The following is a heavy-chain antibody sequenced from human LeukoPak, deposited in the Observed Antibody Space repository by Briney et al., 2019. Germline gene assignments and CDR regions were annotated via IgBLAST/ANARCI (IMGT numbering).Heavy chain of an antibody. Sequence: ASVTVSFTASGYTFTGYYMHWVRQAPGQGLEWMGRINPNSGGTNCAQKFQGRVTMTRDTSISTAYMELSRLRSDDTAVYYCAREDCSSTSCYIDYWGQGTLVTVSS. D-gene: IGHD2-2*01. CDR1: GYTFTGYY. CDR3: AREDCSSTSCYIDY. V-gene: IGHV1-2*06. J-gene: IGHJ4*02. CDR2: INPNSGGT.